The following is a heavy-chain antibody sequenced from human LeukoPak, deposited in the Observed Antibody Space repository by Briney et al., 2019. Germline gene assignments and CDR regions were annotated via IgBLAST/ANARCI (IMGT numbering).Heavy chain of an antibody. J-gene: IGHJ4*02. CDR1: GFTLNSNA. CDR2: VSSGGST. V-gene: IGHV3-53*01. D-gene: IGHD5-24*01. Sequence: GGSLRLSCAVSGFTLNSNAMCWVRQAPGKGLEWVSVVSSGGSTYYADSVKGRFTISRDNSKNTLYLQMNSLRAEDTAVYYCARVVPRQYYFDYWGQGTLVTVSS. CDR3: ARVVPRQYYFDY.